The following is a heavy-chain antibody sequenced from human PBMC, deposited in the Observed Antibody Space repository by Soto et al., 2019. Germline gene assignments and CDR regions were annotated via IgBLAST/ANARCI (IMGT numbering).Heavy chain of an antibody. Sequence: SETLSLTCAFYVGSFSGYYWSCIRQPPGKGLEWIGEINHSGSTNYNPSLESRVTISVDTSKNQFSLKLSSVTAADTAVYYCARVAIAVAGKSTFESWGQGTLVIVS. V-gene: IGHV4-34*01. J-gene: IGHJ4*02. CDR2: INHSGST. CDR3: ARVAIAVAGKSTFES. CDR1: VGSFSGYY. D-gene: IGHD6-19*01.